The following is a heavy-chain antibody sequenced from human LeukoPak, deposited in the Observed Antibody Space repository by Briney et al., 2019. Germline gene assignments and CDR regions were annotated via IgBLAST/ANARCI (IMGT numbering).Heavy chain of an antibody. CDR3: ARSNGMDV. V-gene: IGHV3-7*03. CDR2: VNRDGSET. J-gene: IGHJ6*02. CDR1: GFTFRNYW. D-gene: IGHD2/OR15-2a*01. Sequence: PGGSLRLSCAASGFTFRNYWMSWVRQVPGTGLEWVANVNRDGSETYYLDSVKGRFTIPKDNAKNSLYLQMNSLRAEDTALYHCARSNGMDVWGQGTTVIVSS.